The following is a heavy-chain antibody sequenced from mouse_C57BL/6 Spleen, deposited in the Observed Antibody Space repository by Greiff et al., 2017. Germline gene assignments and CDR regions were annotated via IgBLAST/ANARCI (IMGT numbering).Heavy chain of an antibody. CDR1: GYTFTSYW. CDR2: IYPSDSET. J-gene: IGHJ2*01. CDR3: ARKIDYGSSYFDY. V-gene: IGHV1-61*01. D-gene: IGHD1-1*01. Sequence: QVQLQQSGAELVRPGSSVKLSCKASGYTFTSYWRDWVKQRPGQGLEWIGNIYPSDSETHYNQKFKDKATLTVDKSSSTAYMQLSSLTSEDSAVYYCARKIDYGSSYFDYWGQGTTLTVSS.